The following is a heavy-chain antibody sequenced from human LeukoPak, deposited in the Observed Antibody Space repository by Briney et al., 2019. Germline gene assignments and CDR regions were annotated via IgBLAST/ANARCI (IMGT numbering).Heavy chain of an antibody. CDR2: INPSGGST. D-gene: IGHD3-10*01. Sequence: GASVKVSCKASGYTFTSYYMHWVRQAPGQGLEWMGIINPSGGSTNYAQKFQGRVTITADESTSTAYMELSSLRSEDTAVYYCARDRAPYGSGSYPNWFDPWGQGTLVTVSS. CDR3: ARDRAPYGSGSYPNWFDP. J-gene: IGHJ5*02. V-gene: IGHV1-46*01. CDR1: GYTFTSYY.